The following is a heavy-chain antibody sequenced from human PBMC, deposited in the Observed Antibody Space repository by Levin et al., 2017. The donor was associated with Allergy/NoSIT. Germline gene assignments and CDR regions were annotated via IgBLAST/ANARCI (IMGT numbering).Heavy chain of an antibody. J-gene: IGHJ4*02. CDR3: VKQTAGAGNF. CDR2: IDGNGANT. V-gene: IGHV3-64D*06. Sequence: GESLKISCSASGFTFSSYSMHWVRQAPGKGLEYVSAIDGNGANTYYAESVKGRFTISRDNSKNTLYLQMSSLRSEDTAVYYCVKQTAGAGNFRGQGTLVTVSS. CDR1: GFTFSSYS. D-gene: IGHD4-23*01.